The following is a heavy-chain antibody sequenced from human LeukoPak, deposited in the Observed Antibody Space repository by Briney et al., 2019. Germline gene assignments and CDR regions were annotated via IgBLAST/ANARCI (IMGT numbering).Heavy chain of an antibody. D-gene: IGHD6-13*01. CDR3: ARRPAGYTIDY. Sequence: SETLSLTCTVSGGSITSSNYYWGWIRQPPGKGLEWIGSIFYTGNTHYNPSLESRVTIFVDTSKNQFPLRLTSVTAADTAVYYCARRPAGYTIDYWGQGTLVTVSS. V-gene: IGHV4-39*01. J-gene: IGHJ4*02. CDR2: IFYTGNT. CDR1: GGSITSSNYY.